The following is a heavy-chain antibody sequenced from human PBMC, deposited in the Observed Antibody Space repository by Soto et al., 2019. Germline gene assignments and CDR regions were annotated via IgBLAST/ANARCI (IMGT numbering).Heavy chain of an antibody. CDR3: ARDSCTNCVCHYYGMDV. J-gene: IGHJ6*02. CDR1: GGSISGGGYY. CDR2: IYYSGST. V-gene: IGHV4-31*03. D-gene: IGHD2-8*01. Sequence: SETLSLTCSVSGGSISGGGYYWSWIRQHPGKGLEWIGYIYYSGSTYYNPSLKSRVTISVDTSKNQFSLKLSSVTAADTAVYYCARDSCTNCVCHYYGMDVWGQGTTVTV.